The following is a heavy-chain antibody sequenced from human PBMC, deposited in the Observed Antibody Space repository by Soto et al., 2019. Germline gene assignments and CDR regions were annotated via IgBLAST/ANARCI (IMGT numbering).Heavy chain of an antibody. CDR3: AKVPWDSSSWSYFDY. Sequence: VQLVESGGGVVQPGRSLRLSCAASGFTFSSYGMHWVRQAPGKGLEWVAVISYDGSNKYYADSVKGRFTISRDNSKNTLYLQMNSLRAEDTAVYYCAKVPWDSSSWSYFDYWGQGTLVTVSS. CDR2: ISYDGSNK. CDR1: GFTFSSYG. V-gene: IGHV3-30*18. J-gene: IGHJ4*02. D-gene: IGHD6-13*01.